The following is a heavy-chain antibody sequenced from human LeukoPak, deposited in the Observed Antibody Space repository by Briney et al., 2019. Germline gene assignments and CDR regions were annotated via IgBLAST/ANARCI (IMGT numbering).Heavy chain of an antibody. CDR3: ATRTVVTPGTKHYYYYYMDV. J-gene: IGHJ6*03. CDR1: GGTFSSYA. D-gene: IGHD4-23*01. Sequence: GASVKVSCKASGGTFSSYAISWVRQAPGQGLEWMGGIIPIFGTANYAQKFQGRVTITADESTSTAYMELSSLRSEDTAVYYCATRTVVTPGTKHYYYYYMDVWGKGTTVTVSS. V-gene: IGHV1-69*13. CDR2: IIPIFGTA.